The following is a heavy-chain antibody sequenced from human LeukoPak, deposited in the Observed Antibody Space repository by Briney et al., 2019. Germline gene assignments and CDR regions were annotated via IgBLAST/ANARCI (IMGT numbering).Heavy chain of an antibody. CDR1: GFTFSSYG. CDR3: AAGAGILSGYYVY. V-gene: IGHV3-23*01. CDR2: ISGSGDST. J-gene: IGHJ4*02. D-gene: IGHD3-9*01. Sequence: GGSPRLSCAASGFTFSSYGMHWVRQAPGKGPEWVSAISGSGDSTSYADSVKGRFTISRDNSKNTLHLQMNSLRAEDTAIYCCAAGAGILSGYYVYWGQGTLVTVSS.